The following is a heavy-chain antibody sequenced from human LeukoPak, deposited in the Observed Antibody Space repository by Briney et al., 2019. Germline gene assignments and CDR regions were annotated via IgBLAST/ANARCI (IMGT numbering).Heavy chain of an antibody. D-gene: IGHD1-14*01. CDR1: GGSISSSSDY. CDR3: ARSLGRTHFDY. V-gene: IGHV4-39*07. J-gene: IGHJ4*02. CDR2: IYYSGST. Sequence: KPSETLSLTCTVSGGSISSSSDYWGWIRQPPGKGLEWIGSIYYSGSTYYNPSLKSRVTISVDTSKNQFSLKLSSVTAADTAVYYCARSLGRTHFDYWGQGTLVTVSS.